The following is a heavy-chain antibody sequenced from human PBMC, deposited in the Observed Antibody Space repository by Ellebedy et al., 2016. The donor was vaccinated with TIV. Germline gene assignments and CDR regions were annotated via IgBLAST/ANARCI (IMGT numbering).Heavy chain of an antibody. V-gene: IGHV4-31*03. CDR1: GGAISTGGYY. CDR2: IYHSGSN. CDR3: AIQVVAATPGRLDS. Sequence: MPSETLSLTCTVSGGAISTGGYYWNCIRQHPGKGLEWIGYIYHSGSNYSNTSLRSRLTMSVDTSKNQLSLKLSSVTAADTAVYYCAIQVVAATPGRLDSWGQGTLVTVSS. J-gene: IGHJ4*02. D-gene: IGHD2-15*01.